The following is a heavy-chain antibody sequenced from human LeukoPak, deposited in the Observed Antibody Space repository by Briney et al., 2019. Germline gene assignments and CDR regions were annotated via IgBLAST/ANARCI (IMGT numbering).Heavy chain of an antibody. CDR2: ISRSGDST. V-gene: IGHV3-23*01. J-gene: IGHJ3*02. D-gene: IGHD3-10*01. CDR1: GFTFSNYD. Sequence: PGGSLRLSCTDSGFTFSNYDMSWFRQPPGKGLEWVAVISRSGDSTSYADSVKGRFTISRDNSKKTLYLQMHSVRVEDTAVYYCAKALFITMVRGVIRLGDAFDIWGQGTMVTVSS. CDR3: AKALFITMVRGVIRLGDAFDI.